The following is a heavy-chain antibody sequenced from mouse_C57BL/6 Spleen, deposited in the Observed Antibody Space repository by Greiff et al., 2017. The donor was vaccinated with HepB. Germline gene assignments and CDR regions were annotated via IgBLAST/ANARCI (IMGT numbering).Heavy chain of an antibody. CDR2: INPSTGGT. CDR1: GYSFTGYY. J-gene: IGHJ2*01. D-gene: IGHD3-2*02. V-gene: IGHV1-42*01. CDR3: ARGSSGYVDY. Sequence: EVKLQQSGPELVKPGASVKISCKASGYSFTGYYMNWVKQSPEKSLEWIGEINPSTGGTTYNQKFKAKATLTVDKSSSTAYMQLKSLTSEDSAVYYCARGSSGYVDYWGQGTTLTVSS.